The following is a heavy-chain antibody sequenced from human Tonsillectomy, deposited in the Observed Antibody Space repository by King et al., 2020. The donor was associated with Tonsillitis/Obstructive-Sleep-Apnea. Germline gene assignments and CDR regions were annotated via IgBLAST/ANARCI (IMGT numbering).Heavy chain of an antibody. CDR3: ARRLYQGSGSYYSDFDY. Sequence: QLQESGPGLVKPSETLSLTCTVSGDSISSSTSYWGWIRQPPGKGLEWIGNLDQSGSMFYNPSLKSRVTISVDTSKNQFSLKLSSVTAADTAVYVCARRLYQGSGSYYSDFDYWGQGTLVTVSS. CDR2: LDQSGSM. J-gene: IGHJ4*02. D-gene: IGHD3-10*01. CDR1: GDSISSSTSY. V-gene: IGHV4-39*01.